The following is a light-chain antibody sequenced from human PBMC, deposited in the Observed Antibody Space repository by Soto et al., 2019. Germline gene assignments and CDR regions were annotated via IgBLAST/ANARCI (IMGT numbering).Light chain of an antibody. CDR1: QGVSRK. CDR3: QQYGSSLGVT. CDR2: GAS. V-gene: IGKV3-20*01. J-gene: IGKJ4*01. Sequence: EVVMTPSPATLSVARGERVTFSCRASQGVSRKLAWYQHRPGQAPGLLIYGASSRATGIPDRFSGSGSGTDFTLTISRLEPEDFAVYYCQQYGSSLGVTFGGGTKVDIK.